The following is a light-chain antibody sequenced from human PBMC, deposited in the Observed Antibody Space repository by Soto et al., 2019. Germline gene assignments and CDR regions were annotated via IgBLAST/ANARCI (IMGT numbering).Light chain of an antibody. CDR3: QQLNSYPLT. CDR2: AAS. V-gene: IGKV1-9*01. J-gene: IGKJ4*01. Sequence: DIQMTQSPSSLSASVGDGVTITCRTSQGISSYLAWYQQKTGKAPKLLIYAASTLQSGVPSRFSGSGSGTDFTLTISSLQPEDFATYYCQQLNSYPLTFGGGTKVDNK. CDR1: QGISSY.